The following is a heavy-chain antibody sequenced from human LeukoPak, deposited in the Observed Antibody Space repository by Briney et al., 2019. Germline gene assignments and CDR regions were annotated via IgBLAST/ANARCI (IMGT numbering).Heavy chain of an antibody. CDR1: GFTFSSYG. CDR3: AKGQAVAGTGWFDP. V-gene: IGHV3-33*06. D-gene: IGHD6-19*01. CDR2: IWCDGSNK. J-gene: IGHJ5*02. Sequence: PGGSLRLSCAASGFTFSSYGMHWVRQAPGKGLEWVAVIWCDGSNKHYADSVKGRFTISRDNSKNTLYLQMNSLRAEDTAVYYCAKGQAVAGTGWFDPWGQGTLVTVSS.